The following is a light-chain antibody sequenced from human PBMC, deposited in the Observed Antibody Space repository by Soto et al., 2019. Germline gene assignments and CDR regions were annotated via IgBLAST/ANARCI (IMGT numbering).Light chain of an antibody. CDR1: QTVRNNY. V-gene: IGKV3-20*01. J-gene: IGKJ4*01. CDR2: DAS. Sequence: EFVFTQSPGTRSLSPGERATLSCSASQTVRNNYLAWYQQKPGQAPRLMIYDASSRATGILDRFSGGGAGTEFTRTISRLEPEDFDVYYCQQFSSSTLTFGGGTKVDIK. CDR3: QQFSSSTLT.